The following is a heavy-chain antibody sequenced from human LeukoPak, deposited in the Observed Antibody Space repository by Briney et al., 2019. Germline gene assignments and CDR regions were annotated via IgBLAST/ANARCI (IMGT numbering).Heavy chain of an antibody. CDR1: GFTFSSYW. V-gene: IGHV3-74*01. CDR2: INSDGSST. J-gene: IGHJ5*02. D-gene: IGHD3-10*01. CDR3: ARVPGPWLGDYYGSGFSNWFDP. Sequence: GGSLGLSCAASGFTFSSYWMHWVRQAPGKGLVWVSRINSDGSSTSYADSVKGRFTISRDNAKNTLYLQMNSLRAEDTAVYYCARVPGPWLGDYYGSGFSNWFDPWGQGTLVTVSS.